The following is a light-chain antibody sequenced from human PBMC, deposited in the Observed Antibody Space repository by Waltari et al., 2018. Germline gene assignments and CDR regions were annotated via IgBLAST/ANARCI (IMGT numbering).Light chain of an antibody. V-gene: IGKV1-5*03. CDR1: QSISNC. Sequence: DIQMTQSPSTLSASVGDRVTITCRASQSISNCLAWYQQKPGKAPKLLLYKASTLESGVPSRCSGSGSGTEFTLTISSLQPDDFATYYCQQYNSYSLLTFGGGTKVEIK. J-gene: IGKJ4*01. CDR3: QQYNSYSLLT. CDR2: KAS.